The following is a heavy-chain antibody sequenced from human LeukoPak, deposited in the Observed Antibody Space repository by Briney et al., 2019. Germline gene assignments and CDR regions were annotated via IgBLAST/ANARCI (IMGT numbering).Heavy chain of an antibody. Sequence: ASVKVSCKASGGTFSSYAISWVRQAPGQGLEWMGRIIPILGIANYAQKFQGRVTITADKSTSTAYTELSSLRSEDTAVYYCAITTDYGDYVGYWGQGTLVTVSS. V-gene: IGHV1-69*04. D-gene: IGHD4-17*01. CDR1: GGTFSSYA. J-gene: IGHJ4*02. CDR3: AITTDYGDYVGY. CDR2: IIPILGIA.